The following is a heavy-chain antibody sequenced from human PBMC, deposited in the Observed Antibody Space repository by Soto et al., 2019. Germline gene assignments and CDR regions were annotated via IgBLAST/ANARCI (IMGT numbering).Heavy chain of an antibody. Sequence: GGSLRLSCAASGFTFSSYGMHWVRQAPGKGLEWVAVISYDGSNKYYADSVKGRFTISRDNSKNTLYLQMNSLRAEDTAVYYCAKDPEMATIFDYWGQGTLVTVSS. J-gene: IGHJ4*02. CDR2: ISYDGSNK. V-gene: IGHV3-30*18. CDR1: GFTFSSYG. CDR3: AKDPEMATIFDY. D-gene: IGHD5-12*01.